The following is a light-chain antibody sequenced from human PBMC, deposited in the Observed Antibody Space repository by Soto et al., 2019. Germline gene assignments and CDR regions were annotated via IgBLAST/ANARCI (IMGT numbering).Light chain of an antibody. V-gene: IGLV2-14*01. CDR1: SSDVGGYNY. Sequence: QSALTQPASXSGXPGXSXTIXCTGTSSDVGGYNYVSWYQQHPGKAPKLMIYEVSNRPSGVSNRFSGSKSGNTASLTISGLQAEDEADYYCSSYTSSSIDYVFGTGTKLTVL. CDR3: SSYTSSSIDYV. J-gene: IGLJ1*01. CDR2: EVS.